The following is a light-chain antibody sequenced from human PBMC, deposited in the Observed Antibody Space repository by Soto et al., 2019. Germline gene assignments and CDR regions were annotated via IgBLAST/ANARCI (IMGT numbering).Light chain of an antibody. CDR3: QSYDSSLSGYV. Sequence: QSVLTQPPSVSGAPGQRVTISCTGSSSNIGAGYDVHWYQQLPGTAHKLLIYGNSNRPSGVPDRFSGSKSGTSASLAITGLQAEDEADYYCQSYDSSLSGYVFGTGTHLTVL. CDR1: SSNIGAGYD. V-gene: IGLV1-40*01. CDR2: GNS. J-gene: IGLJ7*01.